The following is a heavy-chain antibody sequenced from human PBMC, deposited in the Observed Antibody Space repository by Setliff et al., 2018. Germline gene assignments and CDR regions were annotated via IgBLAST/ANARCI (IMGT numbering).Heavy chain of an antibody. CDR3: ATSPKKVTGSDYYNYYMDV. D-gene: IGHD3-9*01. J-gene: IGHJ6*03. V-gene: IGHV1-69*06. CDR1: GTTFNSHA. Sequence: SVKVSCKTSGTTFNSHAINWVRQAPGQGFEWMGRIITAFGSAISAQKFQDRVSITADRTTYTAYLELTSLTLEDTAVYYCATSPKKVTGSDYYNYYMDVWGKGTTVTVSS. CDR2: IITAFGSA.